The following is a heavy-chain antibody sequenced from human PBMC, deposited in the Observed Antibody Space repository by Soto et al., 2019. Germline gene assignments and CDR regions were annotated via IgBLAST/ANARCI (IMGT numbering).Heavy chain of an antibody. D-gene: IGHD7-27*01. J-gene: IGHJ6*02. CDR2: ISSSGSTI. Sequence: VGSLRLSCAASGFSFSDYYMSWIRQAPGKGLEWVSYISSSGSTIYYADSVKGRFTISRDNAKNSLYLQMNSLRAEDTAVYYCARENWGPYYYYYGMDVWGQGTTVTVSS. V-gene: IGHV3-11*01. CDR3: ARENWGPYYYYYGMDV. CDR1: GFSFSDYY.